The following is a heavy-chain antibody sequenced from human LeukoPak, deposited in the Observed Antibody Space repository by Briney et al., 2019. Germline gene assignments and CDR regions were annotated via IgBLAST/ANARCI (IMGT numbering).Heavy chain of an antibody. J-gene: IGHJ4*02. CDR3: ARALRDGYIIFDY. D-gene: IGHD5-24*01. Sequence: SQTLSLTCTVSGGSISSGGYCWSWLRQHPGKGLEWIGYIYYSGSTYYNPSLKSRVTISVDTSKNQSSLKLSSVTAADTAVYYCARALRDGYIIFDYWGQGTLVTVS. CDR2: IYYSGST. V-gene: IGHV4-31*03. CDR1: GGSISSGGYC.